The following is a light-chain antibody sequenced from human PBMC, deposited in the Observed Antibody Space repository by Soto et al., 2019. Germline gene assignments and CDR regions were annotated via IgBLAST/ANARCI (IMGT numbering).Light chain of an antibody. CDR3: QQYSIWPPYT. Sequence: EIVMTQSPATLSVSPGERATLSCRASQSVSSKLAWYQQKPGQAPRLLIYAASTRATGIPARFSGSGSGTEFTRTITSLQSEDFAVYYCQQYSIWPPYTFGQGTKLEIK. V-gene: IGKV3-15*01. CDR2: AAS. J-gene: IGKJ2*01. CDR1: QSVSSK.